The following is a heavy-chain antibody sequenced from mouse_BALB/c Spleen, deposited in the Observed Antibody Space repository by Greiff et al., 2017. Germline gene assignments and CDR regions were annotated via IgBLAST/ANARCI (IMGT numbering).Heavy chain of an antibody. CDR3: ARGQYGNYAMEY. Sequence: VQRVESGPGLLAPSQSLSITCTVSGFSLTSYGVHWVRQPPGKGLEWLGVIWAGGSTNYNSALMSRLSISKDNSKSQVFLKMNSLQTDDTAMYYCARGQYGNYAMEYWGKGTTVTVSA. J-gene: IGHJ4*01. CDR1: GFSLTSYG. V-gene: IGHV2-9*02. D-gene: IGHD2-10*02. CDR2: IWAGGST.